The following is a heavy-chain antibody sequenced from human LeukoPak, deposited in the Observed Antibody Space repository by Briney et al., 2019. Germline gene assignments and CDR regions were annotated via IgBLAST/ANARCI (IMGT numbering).Heavy chain of an antibody. Sequence: GASVKVSCKASGYTFTSYGISWVRQAPGQGLEWMGWISAYNGNTNYAQKLQGRVTMTTDTSTSTAYMELRSLRSDDTAVYYCAREEGYRSSTSCYAAYFQHWGQGTLVTVSS. J-gene: IGHJ1*01. CDR3: AREEGYRSSTSCYAAYFQH. V-gene: IGHV1-18*04. CDR1: GYTFTSYG. CDR2: ISAYNGNT. D-gene: IGHD2-2*01.